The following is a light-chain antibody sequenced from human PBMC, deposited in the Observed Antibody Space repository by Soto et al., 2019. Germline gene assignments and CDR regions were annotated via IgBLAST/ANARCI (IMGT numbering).Light chain of an antibody. V-gene: IGLV2-8*01. CDR2: EVS. Sequence: QSALTQPPSASGSPGQSITISCTGTSTDVGTYNYVSWYQQHPGTAPKLLIYEVSKRPSGVPDRFSGSKSGNTASLTVSGLQAEDEADYCCSSYAGSNILMFGGGTKLTVL. CDR3: SSYAGSNILM. CDR1: STDVGTYNY. J-gene: IGLJ3*02.